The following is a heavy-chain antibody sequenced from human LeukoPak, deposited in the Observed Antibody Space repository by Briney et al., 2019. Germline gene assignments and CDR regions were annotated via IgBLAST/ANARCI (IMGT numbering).Heavy chain of an antibody. Sequence: GGSLRLSCAASGFTFSSYSMDWVRQAPGKGLEWVSSISSSSSYIYYADSVKGRFTISRDNAKNSLYLQMNSLRPEDTAVYYCAREPQLLNAFDIWGQGTMVTVSS. CDR1: GFTFSSYS. CDR3: AREPQLLNAFDI. V-gene: IGHV3-21*01. J-gene: IGHJ3*02. D-gene: IGHD2-2*01. CDR2: ISSSSSYI.